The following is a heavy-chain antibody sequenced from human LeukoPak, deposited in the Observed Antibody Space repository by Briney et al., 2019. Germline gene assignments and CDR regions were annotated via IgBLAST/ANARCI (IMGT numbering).Heavy chain of an antibody. CDR2: VYYSGST. J-gene: IGHJ4*02. D-gene: IGHD3-10*01. V-gene: IGHV4-30-4*01. CDR1: GGSISSGDYY. CDR3: ARYYGSGKITD. Sequence: SETLSLTCTVSGGSISSGDYYWSWIRQPPGKGLEWIGYVYYSGSTYYNPSLKSRVTISVDTSKNQFSLKLSSVTAADTAVYYCARYYGSGKITDWGQGTLVTVSS.